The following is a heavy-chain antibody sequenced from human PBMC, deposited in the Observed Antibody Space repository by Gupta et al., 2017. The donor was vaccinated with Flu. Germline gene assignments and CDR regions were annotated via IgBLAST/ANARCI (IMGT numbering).Heavy chain of an antibody. V-gene: IGHV4-31*02. CDR2: IYYRGST. J-gene: IGHJ4*02. CDR3: ARDHVWAPFDH. Sequence: GWIRQHPGKGLEWIGCIYYRGSTYYNPSLKSRVTISVDSSQNQFSLKLSSVTAADTAMYYCARDHVWAPFDHWGQGTLVTVSS. D-gene: IGHD3-16*01.